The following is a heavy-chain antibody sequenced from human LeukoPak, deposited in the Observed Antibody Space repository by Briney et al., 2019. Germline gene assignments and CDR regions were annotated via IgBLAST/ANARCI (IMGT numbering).Heavy chain of an antibody. CDR2: ISYDGSNK. J-gene: IGHJ4*02. CDR1: GFTFSSYA. V-gene: IGHV3-30-3*01. CDR3: AREPDSSGWYNPLYYFDY. Sequence: PGGSLRLSCAASGFTFSSYAMHWVRQAPGKGLEWVAVISYDGSNKYYADSVKGRFTISRDNSKNTLYLQMNSLRAEDTAVYYCAREPDSSGWYNPLYYFDYWGQGTLVTVSS. D-gene: IGHD6-19*01.